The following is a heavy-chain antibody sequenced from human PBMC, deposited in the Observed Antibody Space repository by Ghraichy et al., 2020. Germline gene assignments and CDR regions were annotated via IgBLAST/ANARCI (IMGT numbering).Heavy chain of an antibody. CDR3: ARSPNNIIIVAAATRSPFFDP. J-gene: IGHJ5*02. V-gene: IGHV4-34*01. D-gene: IGHD2-15*01. CDR2: INHSGST. CDR1: GGSFSGYF. Sequence: SETLSLTCAVSGGSFSGYFWSWIRQPPGKGLEWIGDINHSGSTNYNSSLKSRVTISLDLYKNQFSLKLSSVTAADTAVYYCARSPNNIIIVAAATRSPFFDPWGQGILVTVSS.